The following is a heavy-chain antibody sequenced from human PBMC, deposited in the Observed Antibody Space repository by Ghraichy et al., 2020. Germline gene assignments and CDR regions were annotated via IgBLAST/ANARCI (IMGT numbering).Heavy chain of an antibody. CDR1: GGSISSYY. Sequence: EYLNISCTVSGGSISSYYWSWIRQPPGKGLEWIGYIYYSGSTNYNPSLKSRVTISVDTSKNQFSLKLSSVTAADTAVYYCARDITRFGDGPVDVWGQGTTVTVSS. V-gene: IGHV4-59*01. J-gene: IGHJ6*02. CDR3: ARDITRFGDGPVDV. CDR2: IYYSGST. D-gene: IGHD3-10*01.